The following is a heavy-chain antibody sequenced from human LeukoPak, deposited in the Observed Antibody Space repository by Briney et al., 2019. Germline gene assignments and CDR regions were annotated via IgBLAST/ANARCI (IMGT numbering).Heavy chain of an antibody. CDR2: IYSGEKT. Sequence: GGSLRLSCAASGFNVSSNYMSWVRQAPGKGLEWVSVIYSGEKTQYADSVKGRFTISRHNSKNTLYLQMNSLRPEDTAVYYCAKVIPSTRGLDYWGQGTLVTVSS. V-gene: IGHV3-53*04. CDR3: AKVIPSTRGLDY. D-gene: IGHD3-10*01. J-gene: IGHJ4*02. CDR1: GFNVSSNY.